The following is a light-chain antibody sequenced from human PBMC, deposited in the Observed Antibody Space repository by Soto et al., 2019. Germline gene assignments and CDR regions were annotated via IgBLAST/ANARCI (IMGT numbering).Light chain of an antibody. CDR1: SSDVGGYNY. J-gene: IGLJ3*02. V-gene: IGLV2-14*03. CDR2: DVN. CDR3: SSYTSSSTRV. Sequence: QSALTQPASVSGSPGQSITISCTGTSSDVGGYNYVSWYQQHPGKAPKLMIYDVNYRPSGVSNRFSGYKSGNTASLTISGLQDEDEADYYCSSYTSSSTRVFGGGTKLTVL.